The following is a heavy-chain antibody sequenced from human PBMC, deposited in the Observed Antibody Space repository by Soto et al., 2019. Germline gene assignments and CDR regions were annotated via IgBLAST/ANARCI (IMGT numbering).Heavy chain of an antibody. D-gene: IGHD3-9*01. V-gene: IGHV4-39*01. CDR3: FDL. Sequence: SETLSLTCTVSGSSINSSGYYWGWIRQPPGKGLEWIGSMFYGVSTYYNPSLKSRVTVSVDTSKNQFSLNLRSVTARARYYDWCFDLWGLGTPVTVSS. CDR1: GSSINSSGYY. J-gene: IGHJ4*02. CDR2: MFYGVST.